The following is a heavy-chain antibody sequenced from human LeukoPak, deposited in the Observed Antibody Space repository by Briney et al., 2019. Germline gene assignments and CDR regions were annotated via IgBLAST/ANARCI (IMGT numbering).Heavy chain of an antibody. V-gene: IGHV4-59*01. CDR1: GGSISSYY. Sequence: PSETLSLTCTVSGGSISSYYWSWIRQPPGKGLEWIGYIYYSGSTNYNPSLKSRVTISVDTSKNQFSLKLSSVTAADTAVYYCARVRAAAGTWTLDLWGRGTLVTVSS. CDR2: IYYSGST. D-gene: IGHD6-13*01. J-gene: IGHJ2*01. CDR3: ARVRAAAGTWTLDL.